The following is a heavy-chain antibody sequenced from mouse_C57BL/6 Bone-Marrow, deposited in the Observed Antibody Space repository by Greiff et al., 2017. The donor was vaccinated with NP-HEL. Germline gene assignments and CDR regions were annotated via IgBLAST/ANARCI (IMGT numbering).Heavy chain of an antibody. V-gene: IGHV5-6*01. CDR2: ISSGGSYT. D-gene: IGHD2-1*01. Sequence: EVQVVESGGDLVKPGGSLKLSCAASGFTFSSYGMSWVRQTPDKRLEWVATISSGGSYTYYPDSVKGRFTISRDNAKNTLYLQISSLKSEDTAMYYCARHLLWYPWFAYWGQGTLVPVSA. CDR1: GFTFSSYG. CDR3: ARHLLWYPWFAY. J-gene: IGHJ3*01.